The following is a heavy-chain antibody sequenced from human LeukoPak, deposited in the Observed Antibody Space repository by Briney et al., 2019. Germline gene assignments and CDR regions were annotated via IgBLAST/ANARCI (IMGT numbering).Heavy chain of an antibody. V-gene: IGHV1-18*01. CDR3: ARVWRGQTYSGWVFDY. J-gene: IGHJ4*02. CDR1: GYTFTSYG. Sequence: ASVKVSCKASGYTFTSYGISWVRQAPGQGLEWMGWISAYNGNTNYAQKLQGRVTMTTDTSTSTAYMELRSLRSDDTAVYYCARVWRGQTYSGWVFDYWGQGTLVTVSS. D-gene: IGHD6-19*01. CDR2: ISAYNGNT.